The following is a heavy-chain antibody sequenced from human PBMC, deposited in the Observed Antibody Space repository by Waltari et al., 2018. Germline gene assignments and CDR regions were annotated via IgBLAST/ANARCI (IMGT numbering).Heavy chain of an antibody. V-gene: IGHV4-59*01. Sequence: QVQLQESGPGLVTPSETLSLTCTVSGGSISSYYWSWIRQPPGKGLEWIGYIYYSGSTNYNPSLKSRVTISVDTSKNQFSLKLSSVTAADTAVYYCARVYDYWGQGTLVTVSS. CDR2: IYYSGST. CDR3: ARVYDY. CDR1: GGSISSYY. J-gene: IGHJ4*02.